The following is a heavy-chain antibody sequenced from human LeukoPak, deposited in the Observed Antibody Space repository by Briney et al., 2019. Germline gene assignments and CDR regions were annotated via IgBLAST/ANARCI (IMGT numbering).Heavy chain of an antibody. D-gene: IGHD6-19*01. CDR3: ARGPGYSSAFDY. Sequence: SETLSLTCSVSGDSISSYYWSWIRQPPGRGLEWIGYLYYSGSPNYNPSLKSRVTISVDTSKNQFSLKLNSVTAADTAVYYCARGPGYSSAFDYWGQGTLVTVSS. CDR1: GDSISSYY. J-gene: IGHJ4*02. V-gene: IGHV4-59*01. CDR2: LYYSGSP.